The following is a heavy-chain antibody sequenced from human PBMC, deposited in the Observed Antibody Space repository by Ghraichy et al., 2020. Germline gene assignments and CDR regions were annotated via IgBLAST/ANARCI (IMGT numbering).Heavy chain of an antibody. CDR1: GFTVSNNY. J-gene: IGHJ5*02. CDR2: IYSGGTT. CDR3: ARGNVAVAGAPLS. V-gene: IGHV3-53*01. Sequence: GSLRLSCASSGFTVSNNYMSWVRKAPGKVLEYVSVIYSGGTTDYADSMKGRFTISRDNSKNTLYLQMNSLRAEDTAVYYCARGNVAVAGAPLSWGQGTLVTVSS. D-gene: IGHD6-19*01.